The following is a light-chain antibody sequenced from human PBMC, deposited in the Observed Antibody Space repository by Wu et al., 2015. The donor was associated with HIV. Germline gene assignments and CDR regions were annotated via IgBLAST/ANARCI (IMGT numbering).Light chain of an antibody. CDR1: QSVSGTY. CDR2: GAS. V-gene: IGKV3-20*01. J-gene: IGKJ3*01. CDR3: HQYGRSPPFT. Sequence: EIVLTQSPATLSLSPGERATLSCRASQSVSGTYLAWYQQKSGQPPRLLIYGASRRATGIPDRFSGSGSGTDFSLTISRLEPEDFAVYYCHQYGRSPPFTFGPGTKWMSN.